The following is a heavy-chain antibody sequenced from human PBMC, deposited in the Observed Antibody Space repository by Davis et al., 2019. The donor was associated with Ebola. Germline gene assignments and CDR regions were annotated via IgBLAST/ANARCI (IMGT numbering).Heavy chain of an antibody. Sequence: SVKVSCKASGGTFSSYAISWVRQAPGQGLEWMGGIIPIFGTANYAQKFQGRVTITADESTSTAYLELSSLRSEDTAVYYCARGSTRMVQGVTPQRLRGYYYYGMDVWGQGTTVTVSS. CDR2: IIPIFGTA. J-gene: IGHJ6*02. D-gene: IGHD3-10*01. CDR1: GGTFSSYA. CDR3: ARGSTRMVQGVTPQRLRGYYYYGMDV. V-gene: IGHV1-69*13.